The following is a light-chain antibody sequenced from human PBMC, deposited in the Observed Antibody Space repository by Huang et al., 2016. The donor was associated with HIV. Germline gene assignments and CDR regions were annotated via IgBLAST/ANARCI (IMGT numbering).Light chain of an antibody. Sequence: DIQMTQSPSSLSASIGDRVIITCRASQDIDRLLNWYQQKPGKAPQLLIYEAAVLQTGVPSRVSGSGSGTHFTLTIRSLLPEDFATYYCQQSYSPSPFTFGLGTILDI. V-gene: IGKV1-39*01. CDR3: QQSYSPSPFT. CDR2: EAA. J-gene: IGKJ2*01. CDR1: QDIDRL.